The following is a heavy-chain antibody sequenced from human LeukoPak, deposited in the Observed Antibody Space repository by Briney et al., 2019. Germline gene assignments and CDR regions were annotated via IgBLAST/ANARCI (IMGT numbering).Heavy chain of an antibody. CDR1: GYTSTSYY. Sequence: GASVKVSCKASGYTSTSYYMHWVRQAPGQGLEWMGIINPSGGSTSHAQKFQGRVTMTRDTSASTVYMELSSLRSEDTAVYYCASVYKYAMDVWGQGTTVTVSS. CDR2: INPSGGST. V-gene: IGHV1-46*01. J-gene: IGHJ6*02. CDR3: ASVYKYAMDV.